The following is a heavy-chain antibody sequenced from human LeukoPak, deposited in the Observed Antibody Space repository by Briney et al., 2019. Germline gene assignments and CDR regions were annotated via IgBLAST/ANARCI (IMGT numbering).Heavy chain of an antibody. D-gene: IGHD2-15*01. V-gene: IGHV3-11*04. Sequence: GGSLRLSCAASGFTFSDYYMSWIRQAPGKGLEWVSYISSSGSTIYYADSVKGRFTISRDNAKNSLYLQMNSLRAEDTAVYYCARVVPEDIVVVVAAPGNYYYGMDVWGQGTTVTVSS. CDR2: ISSSGSTI. CDR1: GFTFSDYY. CDR3: ARVVPEDIVVVVAAPGNYYYGMDV. J-gene: IGHJ6*02.